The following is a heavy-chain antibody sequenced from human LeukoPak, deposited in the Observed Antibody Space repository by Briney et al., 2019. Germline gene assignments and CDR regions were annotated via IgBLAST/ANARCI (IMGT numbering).Heavy chain of an antibody. CDR1: GFTFSSYA. Sequence: PGGSLRLSWAASGFTFSSYAMSWVRQAPGKGLEWVSGISTSGGTTSYADSVKGRFTISRDNPRNTLYMQMSSLRDEDTAVYYCAIMHRYYDGSGYWVQWGQGTLVTVSS. J-gene: IGHJ4*02. CDR2: ISTSGGTT. CDR3: AIMHRYYDGSGYWVQ. D-gene: IGHD3-22*01. V-gene: IGHV3-23*01.